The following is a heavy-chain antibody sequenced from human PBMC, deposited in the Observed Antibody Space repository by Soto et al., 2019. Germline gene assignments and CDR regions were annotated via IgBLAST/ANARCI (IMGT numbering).Heavy chain of an antibody. CDR3: AKEEEYSSSWSDIDY. CDR2: ISGSGGST. D-gene: IGHD6-13*01. Sequence: EVQLLESGGGLVQPGGSLRLSCAASGFTFSSYAMSWVRQAPGKGLEWVSAISGSGGSTYYAGSVEGRFTISRDNSKNTLYMQMNSLRAEDTAVYYCAKEEEYSSSWSDIDYWGQGTLVTVSS. J-gene: IGHJ4*02. CDR1: GFTFSSYA. V-gene: IGHV3-23*01.